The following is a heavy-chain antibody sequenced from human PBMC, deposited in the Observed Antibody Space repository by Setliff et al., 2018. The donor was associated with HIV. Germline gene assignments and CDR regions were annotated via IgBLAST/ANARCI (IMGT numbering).Heavy chain of an antibody. CDR3: AHQELGYCSGGSYPPPHAFDN. Sequence: SGPTLVNPTHTLTLTFTFSGFSLSTSGVAVAWIRQPPGKALEWLALIYWDDDKHYSPSLKSRLTITKDTSKNQVVLTMTTMDPVDTATYYCAHQELGYCSGGSYPPPHAFDNWGQGTMVTVSS. D-gene: IGHD2-15*01. CDR1: GFSLSTSGVA. V-gene: IGHV2-5*02. J-gene: IGHJ3*02. CDR2: IYWDDDK.